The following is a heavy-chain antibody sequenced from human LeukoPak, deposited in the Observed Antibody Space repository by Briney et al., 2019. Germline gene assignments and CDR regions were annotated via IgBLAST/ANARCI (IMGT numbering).Heavy chain of an antibody. D-gene: IGHD3-10*01. V-gene: IGHV3-21*01. Sequence: GGSLRLSCAASGFTFSSYSMNWVRQAPGKGLEWVSSISSSSSYIYYADSVKGRFTISRDNAKNSLYLQMNSLRAEDTAVYYCARSSPPRGFDPWGQGTLVTVST. CDR1: GFTFSSYS. CDR3: ARSSPPRGFDP. J-gene: IGHJ5*02. CDR2: ISSSSSYI.